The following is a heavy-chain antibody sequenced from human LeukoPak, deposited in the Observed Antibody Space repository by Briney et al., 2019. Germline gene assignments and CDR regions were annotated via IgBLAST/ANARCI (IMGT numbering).Heavy chain of an antibody. CDR2: TSYDGSNK. CDR3: ARELWFGELSYYYYYGMDV. J-gene: IGHJ6*04. CDR1: GFTFSSYA. Sequence: GRSLRLSCAASGFTFSSYAMHWVRQAPGKGLEWVAVTSYDGSNKYYADSVKGRFTISRDNSKNTLYLQMNSLRAEDTAVYYCARELWFGELSYYYYYGMDVWGKGTTVTVSS. D-gene: IGHD3-10*01. V-gene: IGHV3-30*04.